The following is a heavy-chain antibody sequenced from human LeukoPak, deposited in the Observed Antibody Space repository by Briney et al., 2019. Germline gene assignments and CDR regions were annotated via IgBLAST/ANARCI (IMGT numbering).Heavy chain of an antibody. V-gene: IGHV3-23*01. Sequence: GGSLRLSCAASGFTFSSYAMSWVRQAPGKGLEWVSAISGSGGSTYYAGSVKGRFTISRDNSKNTLYLQMNSLRAEDTAVYYCACGVAVANYYYYGMDVWGQGTTVTVSS. J-gene: IGHJ6*02. D-gene: IGHD6-19*01. CDR2: ISGSGGST. CDR1: GFTFSSYA. CDR3: ACGVAVANYYYYGMDV.